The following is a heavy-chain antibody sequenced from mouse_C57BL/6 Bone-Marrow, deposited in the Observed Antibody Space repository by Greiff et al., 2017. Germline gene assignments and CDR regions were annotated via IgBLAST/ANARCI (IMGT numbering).Heavy chain of an antibody. CDR1: GYTFTSYW. D-gene: IGHD1-1*01. J-gene: IGHJ2*01. CDR3: ARWITTVVATGFDY. V-gene: IGHV1-59*01. CDR2: IDPSDSYT. Sequence: QVQLQQPGAELVRPGTSVKLSCKASGYTFTSYWMHWVKQRPGQGLEWIGVIDPSDSYTNYNQKFKGKATLTVDTSSSTAYMQLSSLTSEDSAVYYCARWITTVVATGFDYWGQGTTLTGSS.